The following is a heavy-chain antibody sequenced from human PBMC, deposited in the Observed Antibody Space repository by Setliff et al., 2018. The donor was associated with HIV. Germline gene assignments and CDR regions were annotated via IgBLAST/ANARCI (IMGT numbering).Heavy chain of an antibody. Sequence: SETLSLTCAVYGGSFSGYYWSWIRQPPGKGLEWIGEINHSGSTNYSPSLRSRVTISVDTSRNQFSLDLTSVTAADTAFYYCARGVRDNSGWSSYYFDYWGQGTLVTVSS. CDR3: ARGVRDNSGWSSYYFDY. J-gene: IGHJ4*02. D-gene: IGHD6-19*01. V-gene: IGHV4-34*01. CDR1: GGSFSGYY. CDR2: INHSGST.